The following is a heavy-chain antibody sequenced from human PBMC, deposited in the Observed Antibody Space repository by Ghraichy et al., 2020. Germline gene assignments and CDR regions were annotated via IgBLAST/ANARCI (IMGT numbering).Heavy chain of an antibody. CDR2: IIPIFGTA. D-gene: IGHD4-11*01. CDR1: GGTFSSYA. V-gene: IGHV1-69*13. J-gene: IGHJ4*02. Sequence: SVKVSCKASGGTFSSYAISWVRQAPGQGLEWVGGIIPIFGTANYAQKFQGRVTITADESTSTAYMELSSLRSEDTAVYYCARSPFYSNKAFDYWGQGTLVTVSS. CDR3: ARSPFYSNKAFDY.